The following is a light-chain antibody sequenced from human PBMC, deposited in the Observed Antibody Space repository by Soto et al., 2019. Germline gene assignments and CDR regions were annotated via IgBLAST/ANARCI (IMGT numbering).Light chain of an antibody. Sequence: DIQMAQSPSSLSASVGDRVTITCRTSQSINNYLNWYQQEPGKAPTLLIYAASGLQSGVPSRFSGSGSGTDFTLTISSLQSEDFATYYCQQSYSTLQLTFGGGTKVDIK. CDR2: AAS. CDR1: QSINNY. V-gene: IGKV1-39*01. CDR3: QQSYSTLQLT. J-gene: IGKJ4*01.